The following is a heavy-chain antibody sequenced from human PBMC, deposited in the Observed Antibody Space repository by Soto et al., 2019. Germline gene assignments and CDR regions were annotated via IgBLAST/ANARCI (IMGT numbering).Heavy chain of an antibody. D-gene: IGHD2-21*02. CDR3: ARSYCGGDCYEFRYYYYYGMDV. J-gene: IGHJ6*02. V-gene: IGHV5-10-1*01. Sequence: PGESLKISCKGSGYSFTSYWISWVRQMPGKGLEWMGRIDPSDSYTNYSPSFQGHVTISADKSISTAYLQWSSLKASDTAMYYCARSYCGGDCYEFRYYYYYGMDVWGQGTTVTVSS. CDR2: IDPSDSYT. CDR1: GYSFTSYW.